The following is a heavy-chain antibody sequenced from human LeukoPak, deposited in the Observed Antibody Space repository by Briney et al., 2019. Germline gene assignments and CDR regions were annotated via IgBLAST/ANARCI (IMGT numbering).Heavy chain of an antibody. J-gene: IGHJ6*03. CDR3: AKDGREDIVVVPAARDYYYYYYMDV. Sequence: GGSLRLSCAASGFTFSSYGMHWVRQAPGKGLEWVAFIRYDGSNKYYANSVKGRFTISRDNSKNPLYLQMNSLRAEDTAVYYCAKDGREDIVVVPAARDYYYYYYMDVWGKGITVTVSS. CDR1: GFTFSSYG. CDR2: IRYDGSNK. V-gene: IGHV3-30*02. D-gene: IGHD2-2*01.